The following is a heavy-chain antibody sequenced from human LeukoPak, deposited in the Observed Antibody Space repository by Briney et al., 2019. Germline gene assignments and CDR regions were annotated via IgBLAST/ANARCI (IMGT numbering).Heavy chain of an antibody. V-gene: IGHV3-48*03. Sequence: GGSLRLSCAASGFTFSSYEMNWVRQAPGKGLEWVSYISSSGSTIYYADSVKGRFTISRDNAKNSLYLQMNSLRAEDTAVYYCARDRGDMVRGVIWFDPWGQGTLVTVSS. J-gene: IGHJ5*02. CDR1: GFTFSSYE. CDR2: ISSSGSTI. D-gene: IGHD3-10*01. CDR3: ARDRGDMVRGVIWFDP.